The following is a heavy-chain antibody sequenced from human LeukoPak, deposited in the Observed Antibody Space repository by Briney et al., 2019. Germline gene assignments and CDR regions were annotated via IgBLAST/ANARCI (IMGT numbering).Heavy chain of an antibody. CDR1: GFTFSSYS. J-gene: IGHJ4*02. V-gene: IGHV3-48*01. CDR2: ISSSSSTI. D-gene: IGHD2-21*02. CDR3: ARGDIVVVTATHFDY. Sequence: GGSLRLSCAASGFTFSSYSMNWVRQAPGKGLKWVSYISSSSSTIYYADSVKGRFTISRDNAKNSLYLQMNSLRAEDTAVYYCARGDIVVVTATHFDYWGQGTLVTVSS.